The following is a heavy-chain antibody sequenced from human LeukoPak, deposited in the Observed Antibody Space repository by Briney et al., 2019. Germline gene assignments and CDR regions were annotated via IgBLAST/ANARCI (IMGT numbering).Heavy chain of an antibody. CDR1: GFIVSSNY. J-gene: IGHJ4*02. CDR3: ARVGSAVTTFFDY. CDR2: IYSGGRT. D-gene: IGHD4-17*01. V-gene: IGHV3-53*01. Sequence: GGSLRLSCAASGFIVSSNYMTWVRQAPGKGLEWVSVIYSGGRTYYADSVKGRFTISRDNSKNTLYLQMNSLRAEDTAVYYCARVGSAVTTFFDYWGQGTLVTVSS.